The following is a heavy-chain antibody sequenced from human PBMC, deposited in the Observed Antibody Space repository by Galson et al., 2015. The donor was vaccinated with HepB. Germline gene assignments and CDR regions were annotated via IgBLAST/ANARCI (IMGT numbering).Heavy chain of an antibody. V-gene: IGHV1-8*01. D-gene: IGHD2-15*01. J-gene: IGHJ5*02. CDR3: ARDQGCSSGTCLADWFVP. Sequence: SVKVSCKASGYTFTNYDIHWVRQAAGQGLEWMGWMNPNNGATGYAQNFQGRVTMTRDISITTAYMELSSLTSDDTAVYYCARDQGCSSGTCLADWFVPWGQGTLVTVSS. CDR2: MNPNNGAT. CDR1: GYTFTNYD.